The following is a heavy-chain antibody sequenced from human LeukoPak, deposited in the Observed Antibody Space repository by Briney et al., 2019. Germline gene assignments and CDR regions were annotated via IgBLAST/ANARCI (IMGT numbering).Heavy chain of an antibody. CDR3: VKGDYDILTGYYGLDY. CDR1: GFTFSSSA. Sequence: SGGSLRLSCSAPGFTFSSSAMHWVRQAPGKGLEYVSAISSNGGSTYYADSVKGRFTISRDNSKNTLYLQMSSLRAEDTAVYYCVKGDYDILTGYYGLDYWGQGTLVTVSS. J-gene: IGHJ4*02. V-gene: IGHV3-64D*06. CDR2: ISSNGGST. D-gene: IGHD3-9*01.